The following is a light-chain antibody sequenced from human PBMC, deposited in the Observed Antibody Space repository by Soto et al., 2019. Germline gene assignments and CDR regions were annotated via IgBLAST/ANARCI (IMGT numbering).Light chain of an antibody. CDR2: LGS. CDR3: MQALETPVT. CDR1: QSLRHLNGNNY. J-gene: IGKJ3*01. Sequence: DIVLTQSPLSLSVTPGEPASFSCRANQSLRHLNGNNYLDWYLQKTVQSPHLLIYLGSNRASGVPDRGSGSGSATDFTLRISRVEDDDVWVYYCMQALETPVTFGPGTKVDIK. V-gene: IGKV2-28*01.